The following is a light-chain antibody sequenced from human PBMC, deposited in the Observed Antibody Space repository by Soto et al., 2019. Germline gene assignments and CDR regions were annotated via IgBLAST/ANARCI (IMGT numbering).Light chain of an antibody. V-gene: IGLV2-23*01. Sequence: QSVLTKPASVSGSPGQSITISCTGTSTDIGSYNLVSWYQHHPDKAPKLVIYEAIKRPSGVSNRFSASKSGNTASLTISGLQAEDEADYYCCSYAGSRTYVFGGGTKLTVL. J-gene: IGLJ1*01. CDR1: STDIGSYNL. CDR2: EAI. CDR3: CSYAGSRTYV.